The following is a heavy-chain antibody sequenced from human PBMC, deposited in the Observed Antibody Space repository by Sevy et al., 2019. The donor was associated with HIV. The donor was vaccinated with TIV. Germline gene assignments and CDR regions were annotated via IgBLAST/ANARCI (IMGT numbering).Heavy chain of an antibody. J-gene: IGHJ4*02. Sequence: GGSLRLSCAASGFTFSSDSMNWVRQPPGKGLEWVSYISGSSSTIYYADSEKGRFTISRDNAKNSLYLQMNSLRADDTAVYYCARDPIAVAGTLNYFDYWGQGTLVTVSS. CDR2: ISGSSSTI. D-gene: IGHD6-13*01. CDR1: GFTFSSDS. CDR3: ARDPIAVAGTLNYFDY. V-gene: IGHV3-48*01.